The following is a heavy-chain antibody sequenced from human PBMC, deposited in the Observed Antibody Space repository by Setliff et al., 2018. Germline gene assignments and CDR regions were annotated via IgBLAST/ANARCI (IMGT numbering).Heavy chain of an antibody. Sequence: PSETLSLTCAVSGVSINSLSWWSWVRQSPGKGLEWIGEIYHDGNSNFNPSVHYSPSLKSRVTMSVDTSKNQFTLKVISVAAADTAVYYCARLSCSSNSCPFDFWVQGTLVTVSS. CDR1: GVSINSLSW. CDR2: IYHDGNS. D-gene: IGHD2-2*01. V-gene: IGHV4-4*02. CDR3: ARLSCSSNSCPFDF. J-gene: IGHJ4*02.